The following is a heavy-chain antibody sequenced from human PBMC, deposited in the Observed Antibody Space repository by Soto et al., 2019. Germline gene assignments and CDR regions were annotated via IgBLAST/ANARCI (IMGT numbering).Heavy chain of an antibody. Sequence: QVQLQESGPGLVKPSETLSLTCTVSGGSISSYYWSWIRQPPGKGLEWIGYIYYSGITNYNPSLQSRVTISVDTSKNQFSLKLSSVTAADTAVYSCARYKSNYYYGMDVWGQGTTVTVSS. CDR1: GGSISSYY. CDR2: IYYSGIT. D-gene: IGHD1-20*01. J-gene: IGHJ6*02. CDR3: ARYKSNYYYGMDV. V-gene: IGHV4-59*01.